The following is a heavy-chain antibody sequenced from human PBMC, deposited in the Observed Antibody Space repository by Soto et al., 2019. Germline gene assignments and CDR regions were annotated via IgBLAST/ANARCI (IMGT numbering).Heavy chain of an antibody. CDR1: GGTFSSYA. CDR2: IIPIFGTA. CDR3: AGGTAMAHTSGFDY. Sequence: QVQLVQSGAEVKKPGSSVKVSCKASGGTFSSYAISWVRQAPGQGLEWMGGIIPIFGTANYAQKFQGRVTITADKSTSPAAMGLSSLRSEDTAAYYCAGGTAMAHTSGFDYWGQGTLVTVSS. V-gene: IGHV1-69*06. J-gene: IGHJ4*02. D-gene: IGHD5-18*01.